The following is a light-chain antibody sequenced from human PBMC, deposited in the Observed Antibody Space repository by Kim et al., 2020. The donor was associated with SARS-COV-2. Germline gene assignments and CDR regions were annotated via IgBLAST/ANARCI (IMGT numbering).Light chain of an antibody. CDR3: SSYTSSSIVV. J-gene: IGLJ2*01. CDR2: DVS. CDR1: SSEVGGYNY. V-gene: IGLV2-14*03. Sequence: GQSITISCTGTSSEVGGYNYVSWYQQHPGKAPKLMIYDVSNRPSGVSNRFSGSKSGNTASLTISGLQAEDEADYYCSSYTSSSIVVFGGGTKLNVL.